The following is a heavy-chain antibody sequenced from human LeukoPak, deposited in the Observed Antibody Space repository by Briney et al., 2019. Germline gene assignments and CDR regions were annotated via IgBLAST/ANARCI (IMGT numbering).Heavy chain of an antibody. CDR3: ARHYYDSSGYYPLYFDY. D-gene: IGHD3-22*01. CDR2: IYYSGST. CDR1: GGSISSYY. J-gene: IGHJ4*02. Sequence: PSEPLSLTCTVSGGSISSYYWSWIWQPPGKGLEWIGYIYYSGSTNYNPSLKSRVTISVDTSKNQFSLKLSSVTAADTAVYYCARHYYDSSGYYPLYFDYWGQGTLVTVYS. V-gene: IGHV4-59*08.